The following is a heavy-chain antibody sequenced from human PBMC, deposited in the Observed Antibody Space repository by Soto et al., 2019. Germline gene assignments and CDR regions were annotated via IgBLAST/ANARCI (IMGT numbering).Heavy chain of an antibody. Sequence: EVQLVESGGGLVQPGWSLRLSCAASGLSFGDYAMHWVRQAPGKGLERVSGISWNSGIIAYADSVKGRFTISRDSARNSLYLQMNSLRVEDTALYYCVKEENGYFDSWGQGTLVTVSS. J-gene: IGHJ4*02. V-gene: IGHV3-9*01. CDR2: ISWNSGII. CDR3: VKEENGYFDS. CDR1: GLSFGDYA.